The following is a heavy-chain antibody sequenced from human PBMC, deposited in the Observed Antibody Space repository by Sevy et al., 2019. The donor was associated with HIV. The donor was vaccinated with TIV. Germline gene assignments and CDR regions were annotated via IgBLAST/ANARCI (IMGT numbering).Heavy chain of an antibody. V-gene: IGHV3-23*01. CDR1: GFTFSSYA. Sequence: GGSLRLSCAASGFTFSSYAMSWVRQAPGKGLEWVSAISGSGRITYYGDSVKGRFTISRDNSKNTLYLQMNSLRAEDPAVYYCAKEWQGEYYDSSGSFDYWGQGTLVTVSS. CDR2: ISGSGRIT. J-gene: IGHJ4*02. D-gene: IGHD3-22*01. CDR3: AKEWQGEYYDSSGSFDY.